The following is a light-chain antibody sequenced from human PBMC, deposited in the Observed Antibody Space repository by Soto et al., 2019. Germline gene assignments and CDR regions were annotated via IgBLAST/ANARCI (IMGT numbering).Light chain of an antibody. CDR2: DAS. Sequence: EIVLTQSPATLSLSPGERATLSCRASQSVSSYLAWYQQKPGQAPRLLVYDASNRATVIPARFSGSGSGTDFTLTISSLEPEDFAVYYCQQRSNWLLFTFGPGTKVDIK. V-gene: IGKV3-11*01. CDR3: QQRSNWLLFT. J-gene: IGKJ3*01. CDR1: QSVSSY.